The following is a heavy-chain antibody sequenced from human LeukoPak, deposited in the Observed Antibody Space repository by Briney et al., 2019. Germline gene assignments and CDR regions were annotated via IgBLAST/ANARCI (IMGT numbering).Heavy chain of an antibody. CDR2: ISYDGSNK. CDR3: ARARASGRSGFDY. J-gene: IGHJ4*02. D-gene: IGHD2-15*01. V-gene: IGHV3-30*04. Sequence: PGGSLRLSCAASGFTFSSYAMHWVRQAPGKGLEWVAVISYDGSNKYYADSVKGRFTISRDNSKNTLYLQMNSLRDEDTAVYYCARARASGRSGFDYWGQGTLVTVSS. CDR1: GFTFSSYA.